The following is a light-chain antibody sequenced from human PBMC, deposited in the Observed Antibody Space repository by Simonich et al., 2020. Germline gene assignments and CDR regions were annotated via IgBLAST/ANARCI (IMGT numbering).Light chain of an antibody. Sequence: DIQMTQSPSSLSASVGDRVTITCRASQSISSYLNWYQQKPGKAPKLLISAASSLQSGVPSRFSGSGSGTDFTLTISSLQPEDFATYYCQQCYSTPWTFGQGTKVEIK. J-gene: IGKJ1*01. CDR3: QQCYSTPWT. V-gene: IGKV1-39*01. CDR1: QSISSY. CDR2: AAS.